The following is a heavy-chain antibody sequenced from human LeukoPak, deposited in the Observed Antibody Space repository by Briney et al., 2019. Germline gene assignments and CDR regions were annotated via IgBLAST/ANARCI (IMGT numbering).Heavy chain of an antibody. J-gene: IGHJ2*01. V-gene: IGHV3-23*01. CDR3: AKKGGEVLRYFDWLSAWYFDL. CDR2: ISGSGGST. D-gene: IGHD3-9*01. CDR1: GFTVSSNY. Sequence: GGSLRLSCAASGFTVSSNYMNWVRQAPGKGLEWVSAISGSGGSTYYADSVKGRFTISRDNSKNTLYLQMNSLRAEDTAVYYCAKKGGEVLRYFDWLSAWYFDLWGRGTLVTVSS.